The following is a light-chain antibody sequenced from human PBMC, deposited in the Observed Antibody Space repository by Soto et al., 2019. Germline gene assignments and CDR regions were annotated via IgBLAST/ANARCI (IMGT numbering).Light chain of an antibody. CDR3: QQYGSSPLT. CDR1: QSVSSSY. J-gene: IGKJ3*01. CDR2: GAS. V-gene: IGKV3-20*01. Sequence: IVLTQSPGTLSLSPGERATLSCRASQSVSSSYLAWYQQRPGQAPRLLIYGASSRATGIPDRFSGSGSETDFTLTISRLEPEDFAVYYCQQYGSSPLTFGPGTKVDI.